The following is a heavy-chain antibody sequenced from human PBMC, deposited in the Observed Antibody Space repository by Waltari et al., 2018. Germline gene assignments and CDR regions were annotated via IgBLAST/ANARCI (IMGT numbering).Heavy chain of an antibody. CDR1: GITFSSYE. CDR3: ARGRINYGSVNYVSVD. Sequence: EVQVVESGGDLVQPGWSLRLSCVVSGITFSSYEFHGVRQAPGKGLDGLSYLDSGGDTIYYAVAVKCRFTISGDNAKSSLFLQMNGLTSDDTAMYYCARGRINYGSVNYVSVDWGQGTLVTVSS. CDR2: LDSGGDTI. D-gene: IGHD3-10*01. J-gene: IGHJ4*02. V-gene: IGHV3-48*03.